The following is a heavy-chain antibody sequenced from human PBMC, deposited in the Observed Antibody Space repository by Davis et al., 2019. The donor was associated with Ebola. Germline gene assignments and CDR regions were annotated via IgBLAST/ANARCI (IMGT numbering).Heavy chain of an antibody. J-gene: IGHJ4*02. CDR1: GFSFRRSG. CDR3: AKSNYPTRDYVWGSWAFDY. D-gene: IGHD3-16*01. CDR2: ISSSSSFI. Sequence: GGSLRLSCAASGFSFRRSGMTCVRQAPGKGLEWVSTISSSSSFIVYADSVKGRFSISRDNSKNSLYLQMNSLTTEDTAVYYCAKSNYPTRDYVWGSWAFDYWGQGTLVTVSS. V-gene: IGHV3-21*01.